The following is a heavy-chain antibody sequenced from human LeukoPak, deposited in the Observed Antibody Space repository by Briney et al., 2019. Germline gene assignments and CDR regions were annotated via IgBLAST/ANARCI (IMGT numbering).Heavy chain of an antibody. CDR1: GFTVSSNY. Sequence: GGSLRLSCAASGFTVSSNYMSWVRQAPGKGLEWVSVIYSGGSTYYADSVKGRFTISRDNAKNSLYLQMNSLRAEDTAVYYCASTGTSYYGGKPDYFDYWGQGTLVTVSS. CDR3: ASTGTSYYGGKPDYFDY. V-gene: IGHV3-66*01. D-gene: IGHD4-23*01. J-gene: IGHJ4*02. CDR2: IYSGGST.